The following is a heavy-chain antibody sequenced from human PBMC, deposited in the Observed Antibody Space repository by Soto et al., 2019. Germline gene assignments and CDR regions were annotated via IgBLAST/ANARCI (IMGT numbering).Heavy chain of an antibody. D-gene: IGHD6-13*01. CDR3: ARDLRAVGMASRFDP. CDR2: IGNRGTGI. V-gene: IGHV3-11*01. J-gene: IGHJ5*02. Sequence: GGSLRLSCEASGFTFGDYYMTWICQAPGKGLEWVSFIGNRGTGIYYADSVKGRFTIFRDNAKNSLYLQMNSLRAEDTAMYYCARDLRAVGMASRFDPWGQGTLVTVSS. CDR1: GFTFGDYY.